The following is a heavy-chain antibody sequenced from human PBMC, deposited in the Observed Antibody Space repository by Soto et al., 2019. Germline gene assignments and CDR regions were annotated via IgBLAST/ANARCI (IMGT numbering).Heavy chain of an antibody. CDR1: GGSISSYY. V-gene: IGHV4-59*08. CDR2: IYYSGST. CDR3: ERHHPGIVATITTTHFDY. J-gene: IGHJ4*02. Sequence: QVQLQESGPGLVKPSETLSLTCTVSGGSISSYYWSWIRQPPGKGLEWIGYIYYSGSTNYNPSLKSRVTISVDTSKNQFSLKLSSVTAADTAVYYCERHHPGIVATITTTHFDYWGQGTLVTVSS. D-gene: IGHD5-12*01.